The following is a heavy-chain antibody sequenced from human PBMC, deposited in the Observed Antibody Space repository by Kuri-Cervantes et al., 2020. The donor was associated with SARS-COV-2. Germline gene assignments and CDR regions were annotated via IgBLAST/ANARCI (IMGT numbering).Heavy chain of an antibody. CDR2: IIPILGIA. D-gene: IGHD5-12*01. CDR3: ARCEYSGYDLDTYFDY. J-gene: IGHJ4*02. V-gene: IGHV1-69*02. CDR1: GGTFSSYT. Sequence: SVKVSCKASGGTFSSYTISWVRQAPGQGLEWMGRIIPILGIANYAQKFQGRVTITADKSTSTDYMELSSLRSEDTAVYDCARCEYSGYDLDTYFDYWGQGTLVTVSS.